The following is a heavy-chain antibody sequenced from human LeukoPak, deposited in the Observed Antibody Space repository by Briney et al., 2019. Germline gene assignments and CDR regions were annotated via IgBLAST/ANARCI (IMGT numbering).Heavy chain of an antibody. D-gene: IGHD2-15*01. Sequence: GGSLRLSCAASGFNFSSHSMNWVRQAPGKGLEWVSRIISSGSYIYYADSVKGRFTISRDNAKNSLFLQMNSLRAEDTAVYYCTRDFGGYCSGGRCYSGWSDYWGQGTQVTVSS. J-gene: IGHJ4*02. V-gene: IGHV3-21*01. CDR2: IISSGSYI. CDR3: TRDFGGYCSGGRCYSGWSDY. CDR1: GFNFSSHS.